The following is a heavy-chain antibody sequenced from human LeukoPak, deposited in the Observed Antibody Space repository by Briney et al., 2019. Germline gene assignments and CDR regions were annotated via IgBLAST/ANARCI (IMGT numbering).Heavy chain of an antibody. CDR2: ISGNGGST. Sequence: GGSLRLSCAASGFNFSTYAMNWVRQPPGKGLEWVSGISGNGGSTHYADSVKGRFTVSRDNSKNTLYLQMTSLRAEDTAVYFCARAKRGTPLPISYYFYAMDVWGQGTTVAVSS. CDR3: ARAKRGTPLPISYYFYAMDV. D-gene: IGHD1-1*01. J-gene: IGHJ6*02. V-gene: IGHV3-23*01. CDR1: GFNFSTYA.